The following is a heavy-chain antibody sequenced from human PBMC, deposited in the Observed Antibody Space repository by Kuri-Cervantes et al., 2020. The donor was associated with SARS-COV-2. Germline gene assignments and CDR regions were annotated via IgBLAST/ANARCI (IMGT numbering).Heavy chain of an antibody. J-gene: IGHJ4*02. Sequence: GESLKISCAASGFTFTDHAMHWVRQAPGKGLQWVALISYDGTKEFYADSVKGRFTISRDNSKSTLYLQMNTLRTEDTAVYYCARLDYLDWGQGTLVTVSS. CDR3: ARLDYLD. CDR2: ISYDGTKE. V-gene: IGHV3-30-3*01. CDR1: GFTFTDHA. D-gene: IGHD3-16*01.